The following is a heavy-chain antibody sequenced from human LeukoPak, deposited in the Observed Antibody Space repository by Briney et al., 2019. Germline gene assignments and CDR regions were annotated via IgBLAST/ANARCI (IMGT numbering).Heavy chain of an antibody. CDR3: AKALNYYDSTFDY. D-gene: IGHD3-22*01. Sequence: GRSLRLSCAASGFTFDDYAMHWVRQAPGKGLEWVSGISWNSGSIGHADSVKGRFTISRDNAKNSLYLQMNSLRAEDTALYYCAKALNYYDSTFDYWGQGTLVTVSS. J-gene: IGHJ4*02. CDR2: ISWNSGSI. V-gene: IGHV3-9*01. CDR1: GFTFDDYA.